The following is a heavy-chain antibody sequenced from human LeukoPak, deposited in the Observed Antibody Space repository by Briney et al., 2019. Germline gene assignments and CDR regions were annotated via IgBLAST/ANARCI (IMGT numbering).Heavy chain of an antibody. CDR3: ASDPGIAAAGSPDY. D-gene: IGHD6-13*01. V-gene: IGHV4-30-2*01. J-gene: IGHJ4*02. Sequence: SETLSLTCTVSGGSISSGGYYWSWIRQPPGKGLEWIGYIYHSGSTYYNPSLKSRVTISVDRSKNQFSLKLSSVTAADTAVYYCASDPGIAAAGSPDYWGQGTLVTVSS. CDR1: GGSISSGGYY. CDR2: IYHSGST.